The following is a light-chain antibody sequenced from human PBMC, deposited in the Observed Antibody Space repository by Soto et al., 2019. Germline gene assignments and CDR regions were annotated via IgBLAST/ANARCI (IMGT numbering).Light chain of an antibody. Sequence: QSALPQPASVSGSPGQSITISCPGTSSDVGSYNLVSWYQQHPGKAPKFMIYEGSKRPSGVSNRFSGSKSGNTASLTISGLQAADEADYYCSLYTSENTYVFGTGTKVTV. J-gene: IGLJ1*01. CDR1: SSDVGSYNL. CDR3: SLYTSENTYV. CDR2: EGS. V-gene: IGLV2-14*02.